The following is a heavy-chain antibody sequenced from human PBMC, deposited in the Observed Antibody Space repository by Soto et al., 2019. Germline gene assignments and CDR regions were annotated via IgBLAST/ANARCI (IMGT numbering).Heavy chain of an antibody. CDR3: AGISEDIYYGMDV. CDR1: GGAMRGYY. CDR2: IYSRGST. D-gene: IGHD2-15*01. V-gene: IGHV4-4*07. Sequence: SETLSLTCSVSGGAMRGYYWNWIRQPAGRGLEWIGRIYSRGSTMYNPSLKSRVTMLIDTSNNQFSLSLNSVTAADTAVYYCAGISEDIYYGMDVWGQGTTVTVSS. J-gene: IGHJ6*02.